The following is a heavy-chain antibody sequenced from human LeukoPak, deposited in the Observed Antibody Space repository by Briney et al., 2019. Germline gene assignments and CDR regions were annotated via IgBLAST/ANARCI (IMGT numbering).Heavy chain of an antibody. CDR3: ARANGYSYPDWYFDL. CDR2: IYYSGST. CDR1: GGSISSYY. Sequence: SETLSLTCTVSGGSISSYYWSWIRQPPGKGLEWIGYIYYSGSTYYNPSLKSRVTISVDTSKNQFSLKLSSVTAADTAVYYCARANGYSYPDWYFDLWGRGTLVTVSS. D-gene: IGHD5-18*01. J-gene: IGHJ2*01. V-gene: IGHV4-30-4*08.